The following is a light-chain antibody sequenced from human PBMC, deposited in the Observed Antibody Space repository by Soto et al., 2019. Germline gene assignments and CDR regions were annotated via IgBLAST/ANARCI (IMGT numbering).Light chain of an antibody. CDR1: QNIGRN. V-gene: IGKV3-15*01. J-gene: IGKJ4*01. CDR3: QQYNSCPPLT. CDR2: GAS. Sequence: EIVMTQSPATLSVSPGERASLSCSASQNIGRNLAWYQHKPGQAPRLLIYGASTRAAGIPVRFSGSGSGTEFTVTISSLQSEDFVVYYCQQYNSCPPLTFGGGTKVEIK.